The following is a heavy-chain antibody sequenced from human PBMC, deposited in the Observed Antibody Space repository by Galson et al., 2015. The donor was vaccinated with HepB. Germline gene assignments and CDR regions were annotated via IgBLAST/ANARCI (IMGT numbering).Heavy chain of an antibody. J-gene: IGHJ6*02. CDR2: IYYSGST. CDR1: GGSISSYY. CDR3: ARDKVGGATGTHYYGMDV. Sequence: ETLSLTCTVSGGSISSYYWSWIRQPPGKGLEWIGYIYYSGSTNYNPSLKSRVTISVDTSKNQFSLKLSSVTAADTAVYYCARDKVGGATGTHYYGMDVWGQATTVTVSS. V-gene: IGHV4-59*01. D-gene: IGHD1-1*01.